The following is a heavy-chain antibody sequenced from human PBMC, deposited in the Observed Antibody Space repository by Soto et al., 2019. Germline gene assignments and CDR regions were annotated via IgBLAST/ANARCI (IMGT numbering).Heavy chain of an antibody. Sequence: SGPTLVNPTQTLTLTCNVSGLSLSTSVVGVAWIRHPPGKTLEWLALIYRDDDKRYSPSLRDRLTITKNTSNNQVVLTMTGMETVDTATYYCAHRRIGNYVFWGCYYPVFDYWGKGKPVTVSS. D-gene: IGHD3-3*01. J-gene: IGHJ4*02. CDR1: GLSLSTSVVG. CDR3: AHRRIGNYVFWGCYYPVFDY. V-gene: IGHV2-5*02. CDR2: IYRDDDK.